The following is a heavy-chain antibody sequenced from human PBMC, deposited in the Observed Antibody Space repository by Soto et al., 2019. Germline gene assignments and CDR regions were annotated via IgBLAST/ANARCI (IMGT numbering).Heavy chain of an antibody. CDR1: GGTVSAYT. V-gene: IGHV1-69*02. Sequence: QVQLVQSGAEVKKPGSSVKVSCEASGGTVSAYTINWVRQAPGQGLEWMGRIISILDIPHYAQKFQGRLTIIADTSTSTTYMELRNLRSEDTATYYCARENGTSSLDYWGQGTLVTVSS. CDR3: ARENGTSSLDY. J-gene: IGHJ4*02. CDR2: IISILDIP. D-gene: IGHD6-6*01.